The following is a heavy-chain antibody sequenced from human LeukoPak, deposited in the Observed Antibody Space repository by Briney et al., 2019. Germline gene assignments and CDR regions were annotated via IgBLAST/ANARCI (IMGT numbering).Heavy chain of an antibody. CDR1: GFTFSSYW. V-gene: IGHV3-7*01. CDR2: IKQDGSEK. J-gene: IGHJ6*02. Sequence: GGSLRLSCAASGFTFSSYWMSWVRQAPGKGLEWVANIKQDGSEKYYVDSVKGRFTISRDNAKNSLYLQMNSLRAEDTAVYYCARELLWFGGLSNYYYYGMDVWGQGTTVTVSS. D-gene: IGHD3-10*01. CDR3: ARELLWFGGLSNYYYYGMDV.